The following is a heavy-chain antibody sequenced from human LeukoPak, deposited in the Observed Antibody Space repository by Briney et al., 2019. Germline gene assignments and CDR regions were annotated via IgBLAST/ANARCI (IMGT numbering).Heavy chain of an antibody. D-gene: IGHD2-8*01. V-gene: IGHV3-7*03. J-gene: IGHJ5*02. CDR3: ARELYVSSWFDH. Sequence: GSLRLSCAASEFTFSTYWMNWVRQAPGKGLEWVANIKQDGSEKYYVDSVKGRFTISRDNAKNSLYLQMNSLRAEDTAVYYCARELYVSSWFDHWGQGTLVTVSS. CDR2: IKQDGSEK. CDR1: EFTFSTYW.